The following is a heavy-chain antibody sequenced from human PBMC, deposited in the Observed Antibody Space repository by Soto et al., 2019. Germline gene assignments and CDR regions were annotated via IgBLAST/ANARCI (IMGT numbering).Heavy chain of an antibody. J-gene: IGHJ4*02. V-gene: IGHV1-69*13. CDR3: ARSEEVNYDFWSGYSYGNYFDY. CDR2: IIPIFGTA. D-gene: IGHD3-3*01. Sequence: SVKVSCKASGGTFSSYAISWVRQAPGQGLEWMGGIIPIFGTANYAQKFQGRVTITADESTSTAYMELSSLRSEDTAVYYCARSEEVNYDFWSGYSYGNYFDYWGQGTLVTVSP. CDR1: GGTFSSYA.